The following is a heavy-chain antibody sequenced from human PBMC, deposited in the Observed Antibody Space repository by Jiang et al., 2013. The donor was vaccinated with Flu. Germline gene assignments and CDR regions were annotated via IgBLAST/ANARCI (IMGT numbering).Heavy chain of an antibody. CDR3: AREVAEQWLVFYYYYGMDV. CDR1: GFTFSSYG. D-gene: IGHD6-19*01. CDR2: IWYDGSNK. V-gene: IGHV3-33*08. Sequence: VQLLESGGGVVQPGRSLRLSCAASGFTFSSYGMHWVRQAPGKGLEWVAVIWYDGSNKYYADSVKGRFTISRDNSKNTLYLQMNSLRAEDTAVYYCAREVAEQWLVFYYYYGMDVWGQGTTVTVSS. J-gene: IGHJ6*02.